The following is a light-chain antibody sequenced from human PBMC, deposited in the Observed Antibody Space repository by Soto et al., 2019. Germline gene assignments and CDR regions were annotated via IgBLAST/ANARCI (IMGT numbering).Light chain of an antibody. Sequence: EIVMTQSPATLSVSPGERATLSCRASQSVSSKLAWYQQKPGQAPRLLIYDASNRATGIPARFSGSGSGTDFTLTISSLEPEDFAVYYCQQYGSSPRGTFGQGTKVDIK. CDR2: DAS. CDR3: QQYGSSPRGT. V-gene: IGKV3D-15*02. CDR1: QSVSSK. J-gene: IGKJ1*01.